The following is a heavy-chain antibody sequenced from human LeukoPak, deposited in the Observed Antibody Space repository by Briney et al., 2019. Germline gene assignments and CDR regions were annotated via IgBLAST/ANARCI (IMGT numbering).Heavy chain of an antibody. CDR2: ISAYNGNT. Sequence: ASVKVSCKASGGTFTSYGISWVRQAPGQGLEWMGWISAYNGNTNYAQKLQGRVTMTTDTSTSTAYMELRSLRSDDTAVYYCASGVNYGILTGYYYYGMDVWGQGTTVTVSS. CDR1: GGTFTSYG. CDR3: ASGVNYGILTGYYYYGMDV. V-gene: IGHV1-18*01. D-gene: IGHD3-9*01. J-gene: IGHJ6*02.